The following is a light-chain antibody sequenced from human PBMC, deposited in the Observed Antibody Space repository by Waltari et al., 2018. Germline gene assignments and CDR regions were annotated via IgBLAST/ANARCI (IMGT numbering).Light chain of an antibody. CDR3: QSYDSSSRVV. V-gene: IGLV6-57*03. CDR2: EDN. CDR1: SGSIANNY. Sequence: NFMLTQPHSVSESPGKTVTISCTRSSGSIANNYVQWYQQRPGSAPTTVIFEDNQRPSWVPDRFSGSIDSSSNSASLTISALKTEDEANYYCQSYDSSSRVVFGGGTKLTVL. J-gene: IGLJ2*01.